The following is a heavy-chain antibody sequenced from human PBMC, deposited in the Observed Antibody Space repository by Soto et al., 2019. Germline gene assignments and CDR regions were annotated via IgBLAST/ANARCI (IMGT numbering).Heavy chain of an antibody. Sequence: QVQLQESGPGLVKPSETLSLTCTVSGGSISSYYWSWIRQPPGKGLEWIGYIYYSGSTNYNPSLKRRVTISVDTSKNQFSRKLSSVTAADTAVYYCASSGEYCSSTSCPTYYYYMDVWGKGTTVTVSS. J-gene: IGHJ6*03. V-gene: IGHV4-59*08. CDR1: GGSISSYY. CDR3: ASSGEYCSSTSCPTYYYYMDV. D-gene: IGHD2-2*01. CDR2: IYYSGST.